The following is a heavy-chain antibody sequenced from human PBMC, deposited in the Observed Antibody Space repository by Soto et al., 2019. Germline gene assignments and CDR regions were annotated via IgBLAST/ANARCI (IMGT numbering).Heavy chain of an antibody. J-gene: IGHJ5*02. CDR3: ARAPVSHYDILTGYGNWFDP. CDR1: GYIFTSYW. Sequence: PGESLKISCKGSGYIFTSYWIGWVRQMPGKGLEWMGRIDPSDSYTNYSPSFQGHVTISADKSISTAYLQWSSLKASDTAMYYCARAPVSHYDILTGYGNWFDPWGQGTLVTISS. V-gene: IGHV5-10-1*01. D-gene: IGHD3-9*01. CDR2: IDPSDSYT.